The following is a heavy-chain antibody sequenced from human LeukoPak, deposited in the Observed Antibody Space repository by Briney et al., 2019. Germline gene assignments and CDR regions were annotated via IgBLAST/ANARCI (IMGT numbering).Heavy chain of an antibody. V-gene: IGHV3-23*01. Sequence: GGSLRLSCAASGFTFSSYAMSWVRQAPGKGLEWVSAISGSGGSTYYADSVKGRFTISRDNSKNTLYLQMNSLRAEDTAVYYCARGLNYCSSTSCLSFDYWGQGTLVTVSS. CDR2: ISGSGGST. CDR3: ARGLNYCSSTSCLSFDY. CDR1: GFTFSSYA. J-gene: IGHJ4*02. D-gene: IGHD2-2*01.